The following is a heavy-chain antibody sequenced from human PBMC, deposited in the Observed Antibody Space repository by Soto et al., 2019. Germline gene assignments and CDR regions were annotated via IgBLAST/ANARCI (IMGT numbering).Heavy chain of an antibody. Sequence: QVQLVQSGAEVKKPGSSVKVSCKASGGTFSSYAISWVRQAPGQGLEWMGGIIPIFGTANYAQKFQGRVTITADESTSTAYMGLSSLRSEDSAVYYCASPGGGDSSSPQGYYYYGMDVWGQGTTVTVSS. D-gene: IGHD6-6*01. J-gene: IGHJ6*02. CDR3: ASPGGGDSSSPQGYYYYGMDV. V-gene: IGHV1-69*01. CDR2: IIPIFGTA. CDR1: GGTFSSYA.